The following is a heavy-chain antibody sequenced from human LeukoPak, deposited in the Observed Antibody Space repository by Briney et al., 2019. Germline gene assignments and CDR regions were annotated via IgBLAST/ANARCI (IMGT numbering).Heavy chain of an antibody. CDR3: ARVGDTTAFDI. V-gene: IGHV3-64*01. CDR2: ISRSGSST. J-gene: IGHJ3*02. Sequence: GGSLRLSSAATGFTFSSYAMHWVRQAPGKGLEYVSAISRSGSSTYYANSVKGRFTISRDNSKNTLYLQVGSLRAEDMAVYYCARVGDTTAFDIWGQGTMVSVSS. CDR1: GFTFSSYA. D-gene: IGHD1-26*01.